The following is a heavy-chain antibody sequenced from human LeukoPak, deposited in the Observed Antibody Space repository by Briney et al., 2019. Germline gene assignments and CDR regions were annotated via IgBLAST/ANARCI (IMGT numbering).Heavy chain of an antibody. J-gene: IGHJ6*02. D-gene: IGHD6-19*01. CDR3: AREFHSSGWYDLGYYYYGMDV. Sequence: GGSLRLSCAAFGFTFSSYAMHWVRQAPGKGLEWVAVISYDGSNKYYADSVKGRFTISRDNSKNTLYLQMNSLRAEDTAVYYCAREFHSSGWYDLGYYYYGMDVWGQGTTVTVSS. CDR1: GFTFSSYA. V-gene: IGHV3-30-3*01. CDR2: ISYDGSNK.